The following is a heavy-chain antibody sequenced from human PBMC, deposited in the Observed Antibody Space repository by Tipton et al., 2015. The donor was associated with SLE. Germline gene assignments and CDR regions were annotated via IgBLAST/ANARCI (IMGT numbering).Heavy chain of an antibody. Sequence: SLRLSCAASGFTFDDYAMHWVRQAPGKGLEWVSGISGNSGSIGYADSVKGRFTISRDNAKNSLYLQMNSLRAEDTALYYCAKDSAYSSSPNDAFDIWGQGTMVTVSS. CDR2: ISGNSGSI. D-gene: IGHD6-13*01. CDR3: AKDSAYSSSPNDAFDI. V-gene: IGHV3-9*01. CDR1: GFTFDDYA. J-gene: IGHJ3*02.